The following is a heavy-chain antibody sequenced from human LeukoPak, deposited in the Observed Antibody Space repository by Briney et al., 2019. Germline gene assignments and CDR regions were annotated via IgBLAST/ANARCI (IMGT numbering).Heavy chain of an antibody. CDR1: GFTFSSYA. CDR2: ISYDGSNK. CDR3: ARDQVVVTATLDY. D-gene: IGHD2-21*02. Sequence: PGRSLRLSCAASGFTFSSYAMHWVRQAPGKGLEGVAVISYDGSNKYYADSVKGRFTISRDNSKNTLYLQMNSLRAEDTAVYYCARDQVVVTATLDYWGQGTLVTVSS. J-gene: IGHJ4*02. V-gene: IGHV3-30*04.